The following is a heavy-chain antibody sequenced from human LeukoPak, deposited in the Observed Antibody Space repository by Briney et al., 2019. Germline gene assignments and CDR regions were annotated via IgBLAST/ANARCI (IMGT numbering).Heavy chain of an antibody. CDR1: GFTFSSYS. Sequence: GGSLRLSCAASGFTFSSYSMNWVRQAPGKGLEWVSSISSSSSYIYYADSVKGRFTISRDNAKNSLCLQMNSLRAEDTAVYYCARSRIAAADIDYWGQGTLVTVSS. V-gene: IGHV3-21*01. CDR2: ISSSSSYI. D-gene: IGHD6-13*01. CDR3: ARSRIAAADIDY. J-gene: IGHJ4*02.